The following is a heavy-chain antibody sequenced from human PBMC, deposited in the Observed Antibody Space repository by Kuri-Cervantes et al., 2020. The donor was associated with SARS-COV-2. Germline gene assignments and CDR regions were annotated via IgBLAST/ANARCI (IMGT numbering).Heavy chain of an antibody. Sequence: ASVKVSCKASGHTFTSYYMHWVRQAPGQGLEWMGIINPSGGSTSYAQKFQGRVTMTRDTSTSTVYMELRSLRSDDTAVYYCARDLDSSEPDYWGQGTLVTVSS. CDR1: GHTFTSYY. J-gene: IGHJ4*02. D-gene: IGHD6-19*01. CDR3: ARDLDSSEPDY. CDR2: INPSGGST. V-gene: IGHV1-46*01.